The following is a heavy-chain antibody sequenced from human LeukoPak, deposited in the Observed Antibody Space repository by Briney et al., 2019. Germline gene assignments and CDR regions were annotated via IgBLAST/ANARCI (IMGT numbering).Heavy chain of an antibody. CDR2: IYTSGST. Sequence: SETLSLTCTVSGGSISSGSYYWSWIRQPAGKGLEWIGRIYTSGSTNYNPSLKSRVTISVDTSKNKFSLKLSSVTAADTAVYYCARGGGIYSCYFDYWGQGTLVTVSS. D-gene: IGHD3-16*01. CDR3: ARGGGIYSCYFDY. J-gene: IGHJ4*02. V-gene: IGHV4-61*02. CDR1: GGSISSGSYY.